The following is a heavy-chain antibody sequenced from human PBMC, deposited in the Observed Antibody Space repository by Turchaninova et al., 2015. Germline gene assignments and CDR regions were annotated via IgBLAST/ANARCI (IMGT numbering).Heavy chain of an antibody. J-gene: IGHJ3*02. CDR1: GFTFDDYA. Sequence: EVQLVESGGGLIQPGRSLRLSCTASGFTFDDYAMHWVRQAPGKGLEWVSGINWNSGDIVDDESLKGRFTISRDNAKNSLYLQMNSLRAEDMALYYCAKGLKWGSREAFDIWGQGTMVTVSS. D-gene: IGHD7-27*01. V-gene: IGHV3-9*03. CDR2: INWNSGDI. CDR3: AKGLKWGSREAFDI.